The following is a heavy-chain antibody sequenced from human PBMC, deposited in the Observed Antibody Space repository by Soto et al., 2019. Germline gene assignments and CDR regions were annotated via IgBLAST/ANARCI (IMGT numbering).Heavy chain of an antibody. Sequence: QVQLVQSGAEVKKPGSSVKVSCKASGGTFSSYAISWVRQAPGQGLEWMGGIIPIFGTANYAQKFQGRVTITADESTSTAYMELSSLRSEETAVYYCARDSRGYCTNGVCSYWYFDLWGRGTLVTVSS. CDR2: IIPIFGTA. CDR3: ARDSRGYCTNGVCSYWYFDL. J-gene: IGHJ2*01. CDR1: GGTFSSYA. V-gene: IGHV1-69*01. D-gene: IGHD2-8*01.